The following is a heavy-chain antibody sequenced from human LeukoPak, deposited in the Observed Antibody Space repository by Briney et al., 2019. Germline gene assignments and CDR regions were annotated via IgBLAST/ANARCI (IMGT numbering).Heavy chain of an antibody. CDR2: INHSGST. CDR3: AREYRSSWYLNWFDP. V-gene: IGHV4-34*01. J-gene: IGHJ5*02. CDR1: GGSFSGYY. Sequence: SETLSLTCAVYGGSFSGYYWSWIRQPPGKGLEWIGEINHSGSTNYNPSLKSRVTISIDTSKNQFSLKLSSVTAADTAVYYCAREYRSSWYLNWFDPWGQGTLVTVSS. D-gene: IGHD6-13*01.